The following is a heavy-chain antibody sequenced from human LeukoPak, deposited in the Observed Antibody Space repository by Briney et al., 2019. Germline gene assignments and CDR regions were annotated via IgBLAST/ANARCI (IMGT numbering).Heavy chain of an antibody. CDR3: ARDSGYSSGWYGGADY. Sequence: GGSLRLSCAASGFTFSNYGMNWVRQAPGKGLEWVSYISSRRNTIYYADSVKGRFTISRDNAKNSLYLQMNSLRAEDTAVYYCARDSGYSSGWYGGADYWGQGTLVTVSS. CDR1: GFTFSNYG. D-gene: IGHD6-19*01. CDR2: ISSRRNTI. J-gene: IGHJ4*02. V-gene: IGHV3-48*01.